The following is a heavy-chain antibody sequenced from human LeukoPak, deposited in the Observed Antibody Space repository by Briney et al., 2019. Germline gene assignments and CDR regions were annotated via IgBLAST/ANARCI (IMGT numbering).Heavy chain of an antibody. Sequence: ASVKVSCKASGYTFTSYCMHWVRQAPGQGLEWMGIINPSGGSTSYAQKFQGRVTMTRDTSTSTVYMELSSLRSEDTAVYYCARDQGCSGGSCYGDYYMDVWGKGTTVTVSS. CDR1: GYTFTSYC. CDR3: ARDQGCSGGSCYGDYYMDV. J-gene: IGHJ6*03. V-gene: IGHV1-46*01. D-gene: IGHD2-15*01. CDR2: INPSGGST.